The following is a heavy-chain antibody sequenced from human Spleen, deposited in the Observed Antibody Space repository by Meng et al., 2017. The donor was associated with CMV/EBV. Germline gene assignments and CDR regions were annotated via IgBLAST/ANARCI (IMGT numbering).Heavy chain of an antibody. V-gene: IGHV1-8*01. CDR1: CD. J-gene: IGHJ5*02. CDR3: ARGRYDFWSGYLGLRGDNWFDP. D-gene: IGHD3-3*01. CDR2: MNPNSGNT. Sequence: CDINWVRQATGQGLEWMGWMNPNSGNTGYAQKFQGRVTMTRNTSISTAYMELSSLRSEDTAVYYCARGRYDFWSGYLGLRGDNWFDPWGQGTLVTVSS.